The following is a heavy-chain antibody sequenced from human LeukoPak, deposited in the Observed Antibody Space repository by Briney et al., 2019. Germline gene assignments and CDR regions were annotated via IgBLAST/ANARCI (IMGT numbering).Heavy chain of an antibody. J-gene: IGHJ4*02. V-gene: IGHV3-23*01. D-gene: IGHD3-3*01. CDR1: GFTFSSYA. CDR2: ISGSGGST. Sequence: GGSLRFSCAASGFTFSSYAMSWVRQAPGKGLEWVSAISGSGGSTYYADSVKGRFTISRDNSKNTLYLQMNSLRAEDTAVYYCAKDLRFLEWSSSDYWGQGTLVTVSS. CDR3: AKDLRFLEWSSSDY.